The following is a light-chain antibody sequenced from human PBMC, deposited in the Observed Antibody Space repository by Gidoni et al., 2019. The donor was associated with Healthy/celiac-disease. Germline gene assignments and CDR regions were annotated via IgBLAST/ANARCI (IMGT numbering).Light chain of an antibody. CDR1: QSISSY. CDR3: QQSYSTPFT. V-gene: IGKV1-39*01. J-gene: IGKJ3*01. Sequence: DIQMTQSPSSLSASVGDRVTINCPASQSISSYLNWYQQKPGKAPKLLIYAASSLQSGVPSRFSGSGSGTDFTLTISSLQPEDFATYYCQQSYSTPFTFGPGTKVDIK. CDR2: AAS.